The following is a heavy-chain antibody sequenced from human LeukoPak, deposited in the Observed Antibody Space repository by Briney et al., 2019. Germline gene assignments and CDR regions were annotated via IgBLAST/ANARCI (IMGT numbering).Heavy chain of an antibody. CDR1: GFAFGSYA. D-gene: IGHD5-12*01. Sequence: GGSLRLSCTTSGFAFGSYAMAWVRQAPGKGLEGVAAIGSDYDRVHEDSVKGRFTISRDNSKSTLYLQMDNLRPEDTAVYFCAKSAGVATIYFDCWGQGALVTVSS. J-gene: IGHJ4*02. CDR2: IGSDYDR. CDR3: AKSAGVATIYFDC. V-gene: IGHV3-23*01.